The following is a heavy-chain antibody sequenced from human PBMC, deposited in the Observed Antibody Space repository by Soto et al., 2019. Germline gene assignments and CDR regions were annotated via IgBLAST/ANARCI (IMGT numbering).Heavy chain of an antibody. V-gene: IGHV3-30-3*01. J-gene: IGHJ6*02. CDR3: ARDRCSSTSCYKENYYYYYGMDV. CDR1: GFTFSSYA. D-gene: IGHD2-2*02. CDR2: ISYDGSNK. Sequence: GGSLRLSCAASGFTFSSYAMHWVRQAPGKGLEWVAVISYDGSNKYYADSVKGRFTISRGNSKNTLYLQMNSLRAEDTAVYYCARDRCSSTSCYKENYYYYYGMDVWGQGTTVTAP.